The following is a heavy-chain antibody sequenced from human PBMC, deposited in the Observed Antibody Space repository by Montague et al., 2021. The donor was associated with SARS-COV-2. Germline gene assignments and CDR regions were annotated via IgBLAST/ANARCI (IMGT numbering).Heavy chain of an antibody. CDR3: ARGPGVASILATYYYYGMDV. J-gene: IGHJ6*02. CDR1: GGSISSSSYY. Sequence: SETLSLTCTVSGGSISSSSYYWGWIRQPPGKGLEWIGEINHSGSTNYNPSLKSRVTISVDTSKNQFSLKLTSVTAADTAVYYCARGPGVASILATYYYYGMDVWGQGTTVTVSS. CDR2: INHSGST. V-gene: IGHV4-39*07. D-gene: IGHD3-3*01.